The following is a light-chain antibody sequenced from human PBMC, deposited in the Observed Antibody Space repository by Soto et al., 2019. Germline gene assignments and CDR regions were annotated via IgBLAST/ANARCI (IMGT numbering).Light chain of an antibody. J-gene: IGLJ1*01. Sequence: QSALTQPASVSGSPGQSITISCTGSSSDVGGFNFVSWYQHHPGKVPKLMIYEVSNRPSGVSDRFSGSKSGNTASLTISGLQAEDEADYYCSSHTSSTTPYVFGTGTKVTAL. CDR1: SSDVGGFNF. CDR3: SSHTSSTTPYV. CDR2: EVS. V-gene: IGLV2-14*01.